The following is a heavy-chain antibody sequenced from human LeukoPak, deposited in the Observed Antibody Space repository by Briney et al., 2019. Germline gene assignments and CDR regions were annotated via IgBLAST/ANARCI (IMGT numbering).Heavy chain of an antibody. CDR1: DGSISSTTYY. J-gene: IGHJ5*02. CDR2: IYYSGST. Sequence: SETLSLTCIVSDGSISSTTYYWGWIRQPPGKGLEWIGSIYYSGSTYYNPSLKSRVTISVDTSKNQFSLKLSSVTAADTAVYYCARGHGLLVQTHMVRGVYSETNWFDPWGQGTLVTVSS. D-gene: IGHD3-10*01. CDR3: ARGHGLLVQTHMVRGVYSETNWFDP. V-gene: IGHV4-39*01.